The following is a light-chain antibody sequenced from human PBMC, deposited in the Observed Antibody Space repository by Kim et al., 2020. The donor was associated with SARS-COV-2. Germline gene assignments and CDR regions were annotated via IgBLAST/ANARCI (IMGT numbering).Light chain of an antibody. CDR3: SSYTSSTSTTLYVL. J-gene: IGLJ2*01. V-gene: IGLV2-14*03. CDR1: RSDAGGYNY. CDR2: DVR. Sequence: ISCTGTRSDAGGYNYVSRYQQHPGKAPKLMIYDVRDRPSGVSNRFSGSKSGNTSSLTIAGLQAEDEADYYCSSYTSSTSTTLYVLFGGGTKLTVL.